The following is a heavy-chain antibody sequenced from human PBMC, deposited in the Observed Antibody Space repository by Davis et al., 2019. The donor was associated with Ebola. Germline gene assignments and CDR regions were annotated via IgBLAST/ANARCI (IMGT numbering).Heavy chain of an antibody. CDR2: ISYDGSNK. V-gene: IGHV3-30-3*01. CDR1: GFTFSSYA. Sequence: PGGSLRLSCAASGFTFSSYAMHWVRQAPGKGLEWVAVISYDGSNKYYADSVKGRFTISRDNSKNTLYLQMNSLRAEDTAVYYCASVVVPAQHYYYYGMDVWGQGTTVTVSS. J-gene: IGHJ6*02. D-gene: IGHD2-2*01. CDR3: ASVVVPAQHYYYYGMDV.